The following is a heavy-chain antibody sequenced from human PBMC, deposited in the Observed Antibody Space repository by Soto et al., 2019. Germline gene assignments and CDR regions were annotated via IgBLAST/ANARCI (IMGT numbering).Heavy chain of an antibody. Sequence: LSXAASGFTFSSYGMHWVRQAPGKGLEWVXVISYDGSNKYYADSVKGRFTISRDNSKNTLYLQMNSLRAEDTAVYYCAKDPSRYWGQGTLVTVSS. J-gene: IGHJ4*02. CDR1: GFTFSSYG. CDR2: ISYDGSNK. CDR3: AKDPSRY. V-gene: IGHV3-30*18.